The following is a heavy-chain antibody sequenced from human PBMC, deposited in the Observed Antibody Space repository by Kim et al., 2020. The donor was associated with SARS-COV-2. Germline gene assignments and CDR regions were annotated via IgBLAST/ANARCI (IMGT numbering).Heavy chain of an antibody. CDR2: INDRGAT. CDR3: ARRNQHVRALRY. CDR1: GGSFSGHF. J-gene: IGHJ4*02. V-gene: IGHV4-34*01. D-gene: IGHD1-20*01. Sequence: SETLSLHCAVYGGSFSGHFWTWVRQSPGRGLEWIGEINDRGATSYNPSLNSRASMSVDTSKNQFSLTLTSVSAADRGVYFFARRNQHVRALRYWGQGSQVIVSS.